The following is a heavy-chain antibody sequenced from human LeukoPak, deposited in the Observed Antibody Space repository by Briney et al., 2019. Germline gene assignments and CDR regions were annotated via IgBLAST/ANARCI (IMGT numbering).Heavy chain of an antibody. D-gene: IGHD1-1*01. J-gene: IGHJ4*02. CDR3: ATRPPGQQWAPYFDY. Sequence: PSETLSLTCTVSGDSISNYYWGWIRQPPEKGLEWIGYIYYSGSTNYNPSLKSRVTMSMDTSKNQLSLKLTSVTAADTAVYFCATRPPGQQWAPYFDYWGQGSLVTVSS. CDR2: IYYSGST. V-gene: IGHV4-59*01. CDR1: GDSISNYY.